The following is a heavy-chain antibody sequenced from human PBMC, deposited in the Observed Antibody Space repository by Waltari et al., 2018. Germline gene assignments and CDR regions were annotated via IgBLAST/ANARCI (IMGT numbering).Heavy chain of an antibody. CDR1: GGTFSTYA. CDR3: ARAVTTGGFDY. D-gene: IGHD4-4*01. CDR2: IIPIFGTA. J-gene: IGHJ4*02. Sequence: QVQLVQSGAEVKKPGSSVKVSCKASGGTFSTYATSGVRQAPGQGLEWMGGIIPIFGTANYAQKFQGRVTITADESTSTAYMELSSLRSEDTAVYYCARAVTTGGFDYWGQGTLVTVSS. V-gene: IGHV1-69*13.